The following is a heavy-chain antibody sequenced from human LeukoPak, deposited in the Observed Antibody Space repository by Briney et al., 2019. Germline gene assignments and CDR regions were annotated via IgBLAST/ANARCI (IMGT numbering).Heavy chain of an antibody. V-gene: IGHV4-39*01. Sequence: SETLSLTCTVSGGSISSSNYYWGWIRQPPGKGLEWLGSMYYSGNTDYNPSLKSRVTISVDTSKNQFSLKVNSVTAADTAVYYCARTLGWASSRYPFDGWGQGTLVTVSS. CDR1: GGSISSSNYY. CDR3: ARTLGWASSRYPFDG. D-gene: IGHD3-16*02. J-gene: IGHJ4*02. CDR2: MYYSGNT.